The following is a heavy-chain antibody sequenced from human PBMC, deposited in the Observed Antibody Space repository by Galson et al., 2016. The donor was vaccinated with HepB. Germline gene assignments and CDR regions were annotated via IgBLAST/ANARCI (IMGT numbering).Heavy chain of an antibody. CDR2: INYSGST. V-gene: IGHV4-39*07. J-gene: IGHJ6*02. CDR3: ARLGGAYTRGGMDV. Sequence: TLSLTCSVSGDSISNTYYYWGWIRQTPGKGLAWMGSINYSGSTYYNPSLKSRLTMSQDTSKNQLYMKLYSVTAADTALYYCARLGGAYTRGGMDVWGQGITVTVSS. D-gene: IGHD3-16*01. CDR1: GDSISNTYYY.